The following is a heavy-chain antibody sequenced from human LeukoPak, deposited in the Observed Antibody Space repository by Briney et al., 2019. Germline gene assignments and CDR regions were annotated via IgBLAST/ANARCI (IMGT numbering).Heavy chain of an antibody. CDR2: MNPNSGNT. V-gene: IGHV1-8*03. CDR1: GYTFTSYD. J-gene: IGHJ6*03. Sequence: ASVKVSCKASGYTFTSYDINWVRQATGQGLEWMGWMNPNSGNTGYAQRFQSRVTITRNTSISTAYMELSSLRSEDTAVYYCASSSPSIAAQGYYYYYMDVWGKGTTVTVSS. D-gene: IGHD6-6*01. CDR3: ASSSPSIAAQGYYYYYMDV.